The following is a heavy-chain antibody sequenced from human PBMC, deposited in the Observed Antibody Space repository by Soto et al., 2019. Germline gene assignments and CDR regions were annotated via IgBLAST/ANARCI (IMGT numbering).Heavy chain of an antibody. V-gene: IGHV1-46*04. Sequence: QVQLVQSGAEVKKPGASVRVSCKASGYTFTSYYIHWVRQAPGQVLEWVSIINPVGGSTNYAQKLQGRVTVTRDTSTSTVHMELSSLRSEDTAVYYCARGWGRVVYAMDVWGQGTTVTVSS. CDR3: ARGWGRVVYAMDV. CDR2: INPVGGST. D-gene: IGHD1-26*01. J-gene: IGHJ6*02. CDR1: GYTFTSYY.